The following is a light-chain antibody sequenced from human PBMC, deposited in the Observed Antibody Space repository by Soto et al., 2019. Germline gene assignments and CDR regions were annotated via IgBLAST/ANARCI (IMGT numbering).Light chain of an antibody. CDR2: GAS. Sequence: EIVMTQSPATLSVSPGERATLSCRASQSVSSNLAWYQQKPGQAPRLLIYGASTRATGIPARFSGSVSGTEFTLTISSLQSEDFALYYCQQYNNWPRMYTFGQGTKLEIK. CDR3: QQYNNWPRMYT. V-gene: IGKV3-15*01. J-gene: IGKJ2*01. CDR1: QSVSSN.